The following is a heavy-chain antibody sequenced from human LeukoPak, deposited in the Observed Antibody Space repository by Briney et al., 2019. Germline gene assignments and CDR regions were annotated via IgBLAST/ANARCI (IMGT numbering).Heavy chain of an antibody. Sequence: GASLRLSCVASGFTFNIYPMSWVRQAPGKGLEWVSAISGGGETTLCADSVEGRFTISRDNSRNTLFLQMSSLRAEDTAVYFCAGKSPTTTRQHAFDIWGRGTMVTVSS. CDR2: ISGGGETT. D-gene: IGHD1/OR15-1a*01. J-gene: IGHJ3*02. CDR3: AGKSPTTTRQHAFDI. CDR1: GFTFNIYP. V-gene: IGHV3-23*01.